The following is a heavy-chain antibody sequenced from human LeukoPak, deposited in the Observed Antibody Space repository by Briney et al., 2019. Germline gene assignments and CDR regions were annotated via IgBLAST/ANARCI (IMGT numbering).Heavy chain of an antibody. J-gene: IGHJ6*03. V-gene: IGHV3-7*03. Sequence: PGGSLRLSCAASGFTFSSYWMSWVRQAPGKGLEWVANINGDESEKYYVDSVKARFTISRDNAKNSLYLQMNSLRAEDTAVYYCAREVTDYYYYYMDVWGKGTTVTVSS. CDR3: AREVTDYYYYYMDV. CDR1: GFTFSSYW. CDR2: INGDESEK.